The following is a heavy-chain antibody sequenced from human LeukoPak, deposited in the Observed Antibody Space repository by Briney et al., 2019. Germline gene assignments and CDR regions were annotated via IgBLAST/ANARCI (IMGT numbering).Heavy chain of an antibody. J-gene: IGHJ5*02. Sequence: SETLSLTCTVSGGSISSSSYYWGWIRQPPGKGLEWIGSIYYSGSTNYNPSLKSRVTISVDTSKNQLSLKLSSVTAADTAVYYCARGFIAAAGWIDPWGQGTLVTVSS. CDR2: IYYSGST. CDR3: ARGFIAAAGWIDP. V-gene: IGHV4-39*07. D-gene: IGHD6-13*01. CDR1: GGSISSSSYY.